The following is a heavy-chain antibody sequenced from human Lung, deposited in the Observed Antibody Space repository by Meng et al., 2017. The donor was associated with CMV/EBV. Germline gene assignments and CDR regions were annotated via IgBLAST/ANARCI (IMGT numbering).Heavy chain of an antibody. D-gene: IGHD4-17*01. J-gene: IGHJ5*02. V-gene: IGHV4-31*03. CDR3: ARTNYGDYNWFDP. Sequence: QVQLKESGPGLVKPSPTLSLTCTVSGGSISSGGFYWSWIRQHPGKGLEWIGYIYYSGSTYYNPSLRSRVAISIDTSKNQFSLKLTSVTAADTAVYFCARTNYGDYNWFDPWGQGTLVTVSS. CDR1: GGSISSGGFY. CDR2: IYYSGST.